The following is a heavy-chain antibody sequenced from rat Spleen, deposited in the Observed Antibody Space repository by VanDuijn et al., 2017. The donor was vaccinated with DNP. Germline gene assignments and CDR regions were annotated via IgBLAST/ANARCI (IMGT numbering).Heavy chain of an antibody. CDR3: ARTIRVYYGLLPFAY. Sequence: QVQLQQSGAELAKPGSSARISCEATGYTYTNYYIGWIKQTTGQGLEYIGYINTGSGGTNYNERFKGKATLTVDKSSSTAFMQLSSLTPDDSAVYYCARTIRVYYGLLPFAYWGQGTLVTVSS. V-gene: IGHV1-43*01. J-gene: IGHJ3*01. CDR1: GYTYTNYY. D-gene: IGHD1-6*01. CDR2: INTGSGGT.